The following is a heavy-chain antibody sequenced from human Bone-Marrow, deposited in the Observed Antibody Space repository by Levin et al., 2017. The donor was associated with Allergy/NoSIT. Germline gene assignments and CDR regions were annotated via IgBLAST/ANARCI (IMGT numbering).Heavy chain of an antibody. CDR1: GFTFSNYA. CDR3: AKEMTTVGPVFDY. Sequence: GESLKISCAASGFTFSNYAMSWVRQAPGKGLEWVSAITNSGRTYYADSVKGRFTVSRDNSKNTLYLQMNSLRADDTAVYYCAKEMTTVGPVFDYWGQGTLVTVSS. CDR2: ITNSGRT. J-gene: IGHJ4*02. V-gene: IGHV3-23*01. D-gene: IGHD4-23*01.